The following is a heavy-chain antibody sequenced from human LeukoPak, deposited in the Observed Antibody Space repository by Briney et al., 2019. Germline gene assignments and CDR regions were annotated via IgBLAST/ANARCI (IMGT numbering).Heavy chain of an antibody. CDR1: GASISSGGYS. D-gene: IGHD3-9*01. Sequence: PSETLSLTCAVSGASISSGGYSWSWIRQPPGKGLEWIGYIYDSGSTYYNPSLKSRITISVDTSKNQFSLKLSSVTAADTAVYYCARERAYYDILPRWFDPWGQGTLVTVSS. CDR3: ARERAYYDILPRWFDP. V-gene: IGHV4-30-4*07. J-gene: IGHJ5*02. CDR2: IYDSGST.